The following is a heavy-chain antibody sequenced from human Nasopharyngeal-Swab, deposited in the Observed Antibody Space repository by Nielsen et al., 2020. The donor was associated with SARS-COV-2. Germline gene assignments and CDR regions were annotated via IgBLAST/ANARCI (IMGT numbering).Heavy chain of an antibody. J-gene: IGHJ6*02. CDR3: AKARRTGRWYYYGMDV. V-gene: IGHV3-30*18. CDR1: GFTFSSYG. Sequence: GESLKIFCAASGFTFSSYGMHWVRQAPGKGLEWVAVISYDGSNKYYADSVKGRFTISRDNSKNTLYLQMNSLRAEDTAVYYCAKARRTGRWYYYGMDVWGQGTTVTVSS. CDR2: ISYDGSNK. D-gene: IGHD4-23*01.